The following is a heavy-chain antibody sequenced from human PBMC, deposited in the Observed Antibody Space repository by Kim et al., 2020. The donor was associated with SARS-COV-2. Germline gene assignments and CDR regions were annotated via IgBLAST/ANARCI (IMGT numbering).Heavy chain of an antibody. V-gene: IGHV1-8*01. CDR1: GYTFTSYD. CDR3: ARNLYCSGGSCYSRPTPYDF. D-gene: IGHD2-15*01. CDR2: MNPNSGNT. J-gene: IGHJ4*02. Sequence: ASVKVSCKASGYTFTSYDINWVRQATGQGLEWMGWMNPNSGNTCYAQKFQGRVTMTRDTSISTAYMELSSLISEDTALYFCARNLYCSGGSCYSRPTPYDFWGQGTLVTVSS.